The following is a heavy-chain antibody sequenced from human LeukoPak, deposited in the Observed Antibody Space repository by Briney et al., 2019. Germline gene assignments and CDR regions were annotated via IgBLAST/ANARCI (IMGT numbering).Heavy chain of an antibody. CDR2: INPSGGST. Sequence: ASVKVSCKASGYTFTSYYMPWVRQAPGQGLEWMGIINPSGGSTSYAQKFQGRVTMTRDTSTSTVYMELSSLRSEDTAVYYCARDAKGYSYGKAPWYYFDYWGQGTLVTVSS. V-gene: IGHV1-46*01. CDR3: ARDAKGYSYGKAPWYYFDY. D-gene: IGHD5-18*01. CDR1: GYTFTSYY. J-gene: IGHJ4*02.